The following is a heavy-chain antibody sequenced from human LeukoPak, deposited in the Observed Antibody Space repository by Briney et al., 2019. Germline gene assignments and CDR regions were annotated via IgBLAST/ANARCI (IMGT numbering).Heavy chain of an antibody. CDR2: INPNSGGT. D-gene: IGHD6-19*01. V-gene: IGHV1-2*02. CDR1: GYTFGGYY. CDR3: ARVFDSSGWQPRVTWFDP. Sequence: ASVMVSCTASGYTFGGYYMHWVRQAPGQGLEWMGWINPNSGGTNYAQKFQGRVTMTRDMSISTAYMELSRLRSDDTAVYYCARVFDSSGWQPRVTWFDPWGQGTLVTVSS. J-gene: IGHJ5*02.